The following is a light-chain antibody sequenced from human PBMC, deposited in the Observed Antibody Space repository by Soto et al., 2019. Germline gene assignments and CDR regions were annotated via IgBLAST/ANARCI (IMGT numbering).Light chain of an antibody. CDR2: EGS. Sequence: QSVLTQPASVSGSPGQSIPISCPGTSSDVGSYNLVSWYQQHPGKAPKLMIYEGSKRPSGISNRFSGSKSGNTASLTISGLQAEDEAEYYCCSYADSSRIYVFGSGTKVTVL. CDR3: CSYADSSRIYV. CDR1: SSDVGSYNL. V-gene: IGLV2-23*01. J-gene: IGLJ1*01.